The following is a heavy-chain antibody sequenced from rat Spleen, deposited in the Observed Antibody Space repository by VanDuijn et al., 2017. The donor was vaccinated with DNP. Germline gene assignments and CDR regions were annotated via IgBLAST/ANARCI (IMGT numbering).Heavy chain of an antibody. Sequence: QVQLKESGPDLVQPSQTLSLTCTVSGFSLTSYGVNWVRQPPGKGLEWIAAVWSGGSTDYNSALKSRLSISRDTSKSQVLLKMNSLQTTDTAMYFWARSPAGRFNGWLAYWGQGTLVTVSS. D-gene: IGHD1-11*01. CDR1: GFSLTSYG. V-gene: IGHV2-16*01. CDR2: VWSGGST. J-gene: IGHJ3*01. CDR3: ARSPAGRFNGWLAY.